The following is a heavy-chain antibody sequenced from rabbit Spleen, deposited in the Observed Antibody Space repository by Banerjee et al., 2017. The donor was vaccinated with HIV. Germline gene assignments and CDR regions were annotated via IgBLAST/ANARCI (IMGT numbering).Heavy chain of an antibody. Sequence: QSLEESAGDLVKTAASLPIPCTASGFSFSNSYYMCWFRQEPEKGLEWITCTNTNNGNTYSASWAKGRFTTSKTSSTAVTLQLTSLTAADTATYFCARDRGWDPCLWGQGTLVTVS. V-gene: IGHV1S40*01. CDR2: TNTNNGNT. D-gene: IGHD4-2*01. J-gene: IGHJ3*01. CDR1: GFSFSNSYY. CDR3: ARDRGWDPCL.